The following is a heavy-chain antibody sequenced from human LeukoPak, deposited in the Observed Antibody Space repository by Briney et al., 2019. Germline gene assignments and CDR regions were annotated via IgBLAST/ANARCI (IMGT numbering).Heavy chain of an antibody. CDR3: ARDQVVVVAAPFYYYYGMDV. J-gene: IGHJ6*02. D-gene: IGHD2-15*01. CDR2: VKQDGSEK. Sequence: PGRSLRLSCAASGFTFSSYWMSSVRHAPGKGLEWVANVKQDGSEKYYVDSVKGPFTISRHNAKNSLYLQMNSLRAEDTAVYYCARDQVVVVAAPFYYYYGMDVWGQGTTVTVSS. V-gene: IGHV3-7*01. CDR1: GFTFSSYW.